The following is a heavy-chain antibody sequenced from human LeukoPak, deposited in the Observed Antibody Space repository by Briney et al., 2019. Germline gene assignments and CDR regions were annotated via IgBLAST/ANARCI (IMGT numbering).Heavy chain of an antibody. CDR3: ARMYYYGSGSYITPYNWFDP. J-gene: IGHJ5*02. CDR2: INHSGST. V-gene: IGHV4-34*01. CDR1: GGSFSGYY. Sequence: PSETLSLTCAVYGGSFSGYYWSWIRQPPGKGLEWIGEINHSGSTNYNPSLKSRVTMSVDTSKNQFSLKLSSVTAADTAVYYCARMYYYGSGSYITPYNWFDPWGQGTLVTVSS. D-gene: IGHD3-10*01.